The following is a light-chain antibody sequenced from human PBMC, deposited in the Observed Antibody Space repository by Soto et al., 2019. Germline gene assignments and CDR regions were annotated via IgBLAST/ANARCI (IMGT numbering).Light chain of an antibody. CDR1: QSVSSN. CDR3: QQYNNWPLWT. J-gene: IGKJ1*01. V-gene: IGKV3-15*01. Sequence: EIVMTQSPATLSVSPGERATLSCRASQSVSSNLAGYQQKPGQAPRLLIYVASTRATGVPPRFSGNGSGTEFTLTISGLQSEDLADDHCQQYNNWPLWTCGQGTKVEIK. CDR2: VAS.